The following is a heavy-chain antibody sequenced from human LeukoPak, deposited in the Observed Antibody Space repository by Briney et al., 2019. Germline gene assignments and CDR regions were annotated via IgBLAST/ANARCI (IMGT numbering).Heavy chain of an antibody. V-gene: IGHV3-66*01. CDR3: AGGLVVRFFDN. J-gene: IGHJ4*02. CDR2: SYSAGRT. Sequence: GGSLRLSCAASGFIVSSNFMTWVRQAPGKGLEWVSVSYSAGRTYYADSVKGRFTVSRDNSKNMLYIQMNSLRAEDTAVYYCAGGLVVRFFDNWGQGTLVTVSS. CDR1: GFIVSSNF. D-gene: IGHD2-15*01.